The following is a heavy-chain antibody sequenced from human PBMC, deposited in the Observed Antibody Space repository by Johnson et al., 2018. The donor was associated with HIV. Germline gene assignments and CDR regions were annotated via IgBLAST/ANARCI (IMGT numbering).Heavy chain of an antibody. CDR3: AKDKRQTAIPQRAFDI. Sequence: QVQLVESGGGVVQPGGSLRLSCAASGFIFSTFGMHWVRQAPGKGLVWVAFFRYDGSDKYYADSVQGRFTISRDNSKNMLYLQMNSLRAGDTAVYYCAKDKRQTAIPQRAFDICGQGTMVTVSS. CDR1: GFIFSTFG. V-gene: IGHV3-30*02. CDR2: FRYDGSDK. D-gene: IGHD6-25*01. J-gene: IGHJ3*02.